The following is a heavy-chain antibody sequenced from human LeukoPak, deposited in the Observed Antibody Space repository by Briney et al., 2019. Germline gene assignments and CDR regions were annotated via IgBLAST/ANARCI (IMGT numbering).Heavy chain of an antibody. J-gene: IGHJ4*02. V-gene: IGHV3-33*06. CDR1: GFTFSSYG. CDR2: IWYDGSNK. D-gene: IGHD2-15*01. Sequence: PGRSLRLSCAASGFTFSSYGMHWVRQAPGKGLEWVAVIWYDGSNKYYADSVKGRFTISRDNSKNTLYLQMNSLRAEGTAVYYCAKGDQYCSGGSCYGNYYFDYWGQGTLVTVSS. CDR3: AKGDQYCSGGSCYGNYYFDY.